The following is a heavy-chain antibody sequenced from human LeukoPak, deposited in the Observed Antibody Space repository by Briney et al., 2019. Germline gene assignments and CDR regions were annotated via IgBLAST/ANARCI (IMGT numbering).Heavy chain of an antibody. CDR2: INPNSGGT. Sequence: ASVKVSCKASGYTFTGYYMHWVRQAPGQGLERMGWINPNSGGTNYAQKFQGRVTMTRDTSISTAYMELSRLRSDDTAVYYCARVLTRVVTAMDYWGQGTLVTVSS. V-gene: IGHV1-2*02. CDR3: ARVLTRVVTAMDY. D-gene: IGHD2-21*02. J-gene: IGHJ4*02. CDR1: GYTFTGYY.